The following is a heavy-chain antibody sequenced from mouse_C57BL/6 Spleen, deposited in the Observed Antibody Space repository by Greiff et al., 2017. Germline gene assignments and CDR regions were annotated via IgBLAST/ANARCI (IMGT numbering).Heavy chain of an antibody. Sequence: VQLQQSGPELVKPGASVKISCKASGYTFTDYYMNWVKQSHGKSLEWIGDINPNNGGTSYNQKFKGKATLTVDKSSSTAYMVLRSLTSEDSAVYYCASPPGMDYWGQGTTLTVSS. CDR3: ASPPGMDY. CDR1: GYTFTDYY. V-gene: IGHV1-26*01. CDR2: INPNNGGT. J-gene: IGHJ2*01.